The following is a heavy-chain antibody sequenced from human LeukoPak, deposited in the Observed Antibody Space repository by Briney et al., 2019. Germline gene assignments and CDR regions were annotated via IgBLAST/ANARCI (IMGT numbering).Heavy chain of an antibody. CDR1: GFTFSSYA. D-gene: IGHD2-2*02. V-gene: IGHV3-23*01. J-gene: IGHJ4*02. Sequence: LPGGSLRLSCAASGFTFSSYAMSWVRQAPGKGLEWVSAISGSGGSTYYADSVKGRFTISRDNSKNTLYLQMNSLRAEDTAVYYCAKEGGFGYCSSTSCHTYDYWGQGTLVTVSS. CDR2: ISGSGGST. CDR3: AKEGGFGYCSSTSCHTYDY.